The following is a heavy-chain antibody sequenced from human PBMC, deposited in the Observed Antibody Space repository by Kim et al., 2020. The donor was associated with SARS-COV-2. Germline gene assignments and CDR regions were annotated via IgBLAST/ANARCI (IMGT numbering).Heavy chain of an antibody. CDR3: ARIRVLRYFDWEAGYYGMDV. V-gene: IGHV2-70*11. Sequence: SGPTLVNPTQTLTLTCTFSGFSLSTSGMCVSWIRQPPGKALEWLARIDWDDDKYYSTSLKTRLTISKDTSKNQVVLTMTNMDPVDTATYYCARIRVLRYFDWEAGYYGMDVWGQGTTVTVSS. CDR2: IDWDDDK. J-gene: IGHJ6*02. CDR1: GFSLSTSGMC. D-gene: IGHD3-9*01.